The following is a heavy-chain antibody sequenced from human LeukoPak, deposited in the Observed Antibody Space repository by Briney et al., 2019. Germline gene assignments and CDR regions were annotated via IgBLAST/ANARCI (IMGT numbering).Heavy chain of an antibody. Sequence: GGSLRLSCAASGFTFSDYYMSWIRQAPGKGLEWVSYISSSGSTIYYADSVKGRFTISRDNAKNSLYLRMNSLRAEDTAVYYCARERRQVVTSRDAFDIWGQGTMVTVSS. J-gene: IGHJ3*02. D-gene: IGHD4-23*01. CDR1: GFTFSDYY. CDR2: ISSSGSTI. V-gene: IGHV3-11*01. CDR3: ARERRQVVTSRDAFDI.